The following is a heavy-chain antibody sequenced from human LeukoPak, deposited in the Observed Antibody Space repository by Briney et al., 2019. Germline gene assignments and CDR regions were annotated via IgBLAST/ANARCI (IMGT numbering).Heavy chain of an antibody. CDR1: GFTLTTYA. D-gene: IGHD6-19*01. J-gene: IGHJ4*02. Sequence: GGSLRLSCAASGFTLTTYAMNWVRQAPGKGLEGVSAVVGNGNTYYADSVKGRFTISRDTSKNMLYLQMNSLRVEDTAIYYCAKDRAPDTGWNFDYWGQGTLVSVSS. CDR2: VVGNGNT. CDR3: AKDRAPDTGWNFDY. V-gene: IGHV3-23*01.